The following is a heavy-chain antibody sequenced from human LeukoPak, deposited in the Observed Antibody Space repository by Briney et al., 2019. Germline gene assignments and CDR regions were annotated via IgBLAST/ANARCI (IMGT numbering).Heavy chain of an antibody. Sequence: GGSLRLSCVASGLSVSSNYMSWVRQAPGKGLEWGSVIYRDGSSYYAESVKGRFTISRDNSKNTLYIQMNSLRAEDTAAYYCARSFYDILIGYYQYFDYWGQGTLVTVSS. D-gene: IGHD3-9*01. J-gene: IGHJ4*02. CDR3: ARSFYDILIGYYQYFDY. V-gene: IGHV3-66*01. CDR1: GLSVSSNY. CDR2: IYRDGSS.